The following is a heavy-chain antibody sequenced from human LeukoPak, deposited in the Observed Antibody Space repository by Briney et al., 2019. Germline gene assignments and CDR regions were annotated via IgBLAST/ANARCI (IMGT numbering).Heavy chain of an antibody. CDR2: ISYDGSNK. CDR1: GFTFSSYA. V-gene: IGHV3-30-3*01. J-gene: IGHJ3*02. CDR3: ARAFRYYYDSSGYAHDAFDI. D-gene: IGHD3-22*01. Sequence: GGSLRLSCAASGFTFSSYAMHWVRQAPGKGLEWVAVISYDGSNKYYADSVKGRFTISRDNSKNTLYLQMNSLRAEDTAVYYCARAFRYYYDSSGYAHDAFDIWGQGTMVTVSS.